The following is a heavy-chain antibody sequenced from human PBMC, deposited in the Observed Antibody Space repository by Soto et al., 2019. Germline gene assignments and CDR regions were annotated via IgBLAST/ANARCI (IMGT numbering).Heavy chain of an antibody. CDR1: GFTFDDYA. J-gene: IGHJ3*02. CDR3: AKDISWNYLRDAFDI. D-gene: IGHD1-7*01. Sequence: HPGWSLRLSCAASGFTFDDYAMHWVRQAPGKGLEWVSGISWNSGSIGYADSVKGRFTISRDNAKNSLYLQMNSLRAEDTALYYCAKDISWNYLRDAFDIWGQGTMVTVSS. V-gene: IGHV3-9*01. CDR2: ISWNSGSI.